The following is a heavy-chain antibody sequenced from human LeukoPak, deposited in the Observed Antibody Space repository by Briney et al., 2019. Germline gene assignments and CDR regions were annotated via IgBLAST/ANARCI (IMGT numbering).Heavy chain of an antibody. Sequence: GGSLRLSCAASGFTFSNYAMSWVRQAPGRGLEWLSSISGSGGNTYYADSVKGRFTISRDNSKNTLYLQMNSLRAEDTAIYYCANPPPVTSLHYWGQGTLVTVSS. CDR3: ANPPPVTSLHY. CDR2: ISGSGGNT. CDR1: GFTFSNYA. D-gene: IGHD4-11*01. V-gene: IGHV3-23*01. J-gene: IGHJ4*02.